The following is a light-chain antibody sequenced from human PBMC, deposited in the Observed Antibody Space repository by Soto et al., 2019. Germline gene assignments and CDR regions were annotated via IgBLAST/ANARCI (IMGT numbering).Light chain of an antibody. J-gene: IGKJ3*01. CDR1: QSLSTYS. CDR3: QQYEASPLT. CDR2: AAS. V-gene: IGKV3-20*01. Sequence: EIVLTQSPGTLSLSPGERATLSCRASQSLSTYSLAWYQQKPGQTPSLLIYAASTRDTDIPDRFNGSGSGTDFALTISRLEPEDFALYYCQQYEASPLTFGPGTKVDVK.